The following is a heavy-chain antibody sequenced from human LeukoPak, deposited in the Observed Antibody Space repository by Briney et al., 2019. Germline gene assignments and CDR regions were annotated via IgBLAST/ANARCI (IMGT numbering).Heavy chain of an antibody. D-gene: IGHD6-6*01. J-gene: IGHJ6*02. CDR1: GFTFTSSA. CDR3: AAGIAARLAVPNYYYGTDV. CDR2: IVVGSGNT. V-gene: IGHV1-58*01. Sequence: SVKVSCKASGFTFTSSAVQWVRQARGQRLEWIGWIVVGSGNTNYAQKFQERVTITRDMSTSTAYMELSSLRSEDTAVYYCAAGIAARLAVPNYYYGTDVWGQGTTVTVSS.